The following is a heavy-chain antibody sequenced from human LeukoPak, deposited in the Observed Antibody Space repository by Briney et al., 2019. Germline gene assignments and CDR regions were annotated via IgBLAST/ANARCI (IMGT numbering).Heavy chain of an antibody. CDR1: GGSFSGYY. V-gene: IGHV4-34*01. CDR2: IYHSGST. CDR3: ARLVGQLSL. J-gene: IGHJ2*01. D-gene: IGHD3-10*01. Sequence: KPSETLSLTCAVYGGSFSGYYWSWIRQPPGKGLEWIGSIYHSGSTYYNPSLKSRVTISVDTSKNQFSLKLSSVTAADTAVYYCARLVGQLSLWGRGTLVTVSS.